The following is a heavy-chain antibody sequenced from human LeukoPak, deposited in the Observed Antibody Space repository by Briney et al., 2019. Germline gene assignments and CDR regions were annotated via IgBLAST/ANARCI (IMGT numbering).Heavy chain of an antibody. CDR2: ISYDGSDK. Sequence: GRSLRLSCAASGFTFSSYAMYWVRQAPGKGLKWVAVISYDGSDKFYADSVKGRFTISRDSSKNTLYLQMNSLRPEDTAVYYCARARPSMWIDYWGQGTLVTVSS. CDR1: GFTFSSYA. D-gene: IGHD5-12*01. J-gene: IGHJ4*02. CDR3: ARARPSMWIDY. V-gene: IGHV3-30*04.